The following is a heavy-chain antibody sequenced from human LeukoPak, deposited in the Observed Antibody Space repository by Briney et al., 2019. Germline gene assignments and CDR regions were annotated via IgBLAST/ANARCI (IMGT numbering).Heavy chain of an antibody. CDR3: ATTGYCSGGSGYGEYFQH. J-gene: IGHJ1*01. CDR2: IYYSGST. CDR1: GCSISSSSYY. V-gene: IGHV4-39*07. D-gene: IGHD2-15*01. Sequence: PSETLSLTGTVDGCSISSSSYYWGWIRQPPGKGLEWIESIYYSGSTYYNPSLKSRVTTSVDTSKNQFSLKLSSVTAADTAVYYWATTGYCSGGSGYGEYFQHWGQGTLVTVSS.